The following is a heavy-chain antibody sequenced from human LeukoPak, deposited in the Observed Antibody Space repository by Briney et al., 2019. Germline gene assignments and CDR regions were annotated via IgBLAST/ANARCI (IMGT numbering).Heavy chain of an antibody. D-gene: IGHD2-2*01. V-gene: IGHV3-48*04. Sequence: GGSLRLSCTASGFGFSTSGMNWVRQAPGKGLEWVSFISSSGSSLYYADSLKGRFTVSRDNAQNSLYLQMNSLKVEDTAVYYCAKDQPRAYFDYWGQGTLVTVSS. CDR2: ISSSGSSL. J-gene: IGHJ4*02. CDR1: GFGFSTSG. CDR3: AKDQPRAYFDY.